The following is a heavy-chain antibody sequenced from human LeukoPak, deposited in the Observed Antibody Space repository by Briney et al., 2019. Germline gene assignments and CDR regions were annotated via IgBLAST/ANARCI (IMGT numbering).Heavy chain of an antibody. Sequence: GGSLRLSCAASGFTFSNYNMNWVRQAPGKGLEWVSSITSSSSYIYYADSVKGRFTISRDNAKNSLYLQMDSLRVEDTAVYYCAKDRLGYSYGYGNFDYWGQGTLVTVSS. CDR2: ITSSSSYI. CDR1: GFTFSNYN. CDR3: AKDRLGYSYGYGNFDY. D-gene: IGHD5-18*01. J-gene: IGHJ4*02. V-gene: IGHV3-21*06.